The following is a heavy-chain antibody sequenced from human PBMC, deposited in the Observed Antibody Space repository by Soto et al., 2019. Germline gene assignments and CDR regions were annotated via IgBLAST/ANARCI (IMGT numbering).Heavy chain of an antibody. CDR3: ARGRGSHVEYYYGMDV. CDR2: ISYDGSNK. Sequence: GGSLRLSCAASGFTFNTYALHWVRQSPGKGLQWVAVISYDGSNKFYADSVKGRFTISRDNSKNTLYLQLNSLRGDDTAVFYCARGRGSHVEYYYGMDVWGQGTTVTVSS. V-gene: IGHV3-30-3*01. J-gene: IGHJ6*02. D-gene: IGHD2-15*01. CDR1: GFTFNTYA.